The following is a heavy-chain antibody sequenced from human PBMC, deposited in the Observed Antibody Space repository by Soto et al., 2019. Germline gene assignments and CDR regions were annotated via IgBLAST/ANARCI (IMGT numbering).Heavy chain of an antibody. J-gene: IGHJ3*02. V-gene: IGHV1-18*01. CDR2: ISAYNGNT. CDR3: ARDTYDFWSGPDAFDI. CDR1: GYTFTSYG. Sequence: ASVKVSCKASGYTFTSYGISWVRRAPGQGLEWMGWISAYNGNTNYAQKLQGRVTMTTDTSTSTAYMELRSLRSDDTAVYYCARDTYDFWSGPDAFDIWGQGTMVTVSS. D-gene: IGHD3-3*01.